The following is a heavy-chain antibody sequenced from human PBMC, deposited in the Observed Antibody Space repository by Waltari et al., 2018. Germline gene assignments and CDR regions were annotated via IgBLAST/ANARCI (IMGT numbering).Heavy chain of an antibody. CDR1: RFIFSDYY. D-gene: IGHD1-1*01. CDR2: ISSGGVTI. Sequence: QVQLVESGGGLVKPGGSLRLSCAASRFIFSDYYMTWVRQAPGKGLEWVSYISSGGVTIYYADSVRGRFTISRDNSVNSMYLQMDNLRVEDTAVYYCARAGTNFPYYMDVWGKGTTVMVSS. V-gene: IGHV3-11*04. J-gene: IGHJ6*03. CDR3: ARAGTNFPYYMDV.